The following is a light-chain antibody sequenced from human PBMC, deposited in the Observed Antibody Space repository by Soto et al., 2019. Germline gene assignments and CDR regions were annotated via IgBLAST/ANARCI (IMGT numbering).Light chain of an antibody. CDR3: SSYAGSNNFV. J-gene: IGLJ1*01. CDR2: DVS. Sequence: QSALTQPPSASGSPGQSVTISCTGSSSDVGRYKYVSWYQQHPGKAPKLIIYDVSERPSGVPHRFSGSKSGNTASLTVSGLQAEDEADYYCSSYAGSNNFVFGSGTKLTVL. V-gene: IGLV2-8*01. CDR1: SSDVGRYKY.